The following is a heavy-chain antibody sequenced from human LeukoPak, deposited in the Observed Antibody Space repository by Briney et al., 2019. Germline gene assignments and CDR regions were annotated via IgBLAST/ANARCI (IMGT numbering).Heavy chain of an antibody. D-gene: IGHD3-10*01. J-gene: IGHJ3*02. V-gene: IGHV4-59*12. CDR3: ARDSGRSAFDI. CDR2: ISYSGTT. Sequence: PSETLSLTCTVSGGSMSSYYWSWIRQPPGKGLEWIGSISYSGTTYYNPSLKSRVTISVDTSKNQFSLKLSSVTAADTAVYYCARDSGRSAFDIWGQGTMVTVSS. CDR1: GGSMSSYY.